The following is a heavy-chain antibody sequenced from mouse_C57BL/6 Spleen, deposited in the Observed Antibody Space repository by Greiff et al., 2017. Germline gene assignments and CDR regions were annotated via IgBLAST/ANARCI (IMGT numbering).Heavy chain of an antibody. CDR1: GYAFTNYL. D-gene: IGHD3-1*01. CDR3: ARSGLNYCDY. CDR2: INPGSGGT. J-gene: IGHJ2*01. Sequence: QVQLQQSGAELVRPGTSVKVSCTASGYAFTNYLIEWVKQRPGQGLEWIGVINPGSGGTNYNEKFKGKATLTADKSSSTAYMQLISLTSEDSAVYFCARSGLNYCDYWGQGTTLTVSS. V-gene: IGHV1-54*01.